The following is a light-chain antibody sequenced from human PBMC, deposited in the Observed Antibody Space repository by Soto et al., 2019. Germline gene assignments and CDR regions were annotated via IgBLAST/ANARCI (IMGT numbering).Light chain of an antibody. J-gene: IGLJ1*01. Sequence: QSALTQPRSVSGSPGQSVTISCTGTSSDVGGYNYVSWYQQHPGKAPKLMIYDVSKRPSGVPGRFSGSKSGNTASLTISGLQAEDEADCYCCSYAGSFNYVFGTGTKVTVL. CDR2: DVS. V-gene: IGLV2-11*01. CDR1: SSDVGGYNY. CDR3: CSYAGSFNYV.